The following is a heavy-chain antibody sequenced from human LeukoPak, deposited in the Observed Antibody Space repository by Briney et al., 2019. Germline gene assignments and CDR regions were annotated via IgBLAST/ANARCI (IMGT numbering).Heavy chain of an antibody. CDR2: INPNSGGT. CDR1: GYTFTGYY. CDR3: ARDLAWLARGKYYFDY. J-gene: IGHJ4*02. Sequence: GSSVKVSCKASGYTFTGYYMHWVRQAPGQGLEWMGWINPNSGGTNYAQKFQGRVTMTRDTSISTAYMELSRLRSDDTAVYYCARDLAWLARGKYYFDYWGQGTLVTVSS. D-gene: IGHD6-19*01. V-gene: IGHV1-2*02.